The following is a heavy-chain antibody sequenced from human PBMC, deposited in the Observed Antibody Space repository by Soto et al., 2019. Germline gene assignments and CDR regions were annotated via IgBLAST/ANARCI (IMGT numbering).Heavy chain of an antibody. CDR1: GFTFSNAW. Sequence: PGGSLRLSCAASGFTFSNAWMSWVRQAPGKGLEWVGRIKRKTDGGTTDYAAPVKGRFTISRDDSKNTAYLQMNSLKTEDTAVYYCTRHSTDYDYVWGGGASFDIWGQGTMVTVSS. CDR2: IKRKTDGGTT. CDR3: TRHSTDYDYVWGGGASFDI. J-gene: IGHJ3*02. V-gene: IGHV3-15*01. D-gene: IGHD3-16*01.